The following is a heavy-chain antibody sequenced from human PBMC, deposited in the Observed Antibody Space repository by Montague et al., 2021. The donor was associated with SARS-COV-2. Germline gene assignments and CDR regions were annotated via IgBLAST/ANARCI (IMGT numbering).Heavy chain of an antibody. CDR3: ARDQRSWSFEAWRPTGYYYGMDV. Sequence: SLRLSCAASGFTVSSNYMSWVRQAPGKGLEWVSVIYSGGSTYYADSVMCRFTISRDNSKNTLYLQMNSLRAEDTAVYYCARDQRSWSFEAWRPTGYYYGMDVWGQGTTVTVSS. J-gene: IGHJ6*02. D-gene: IGHD6-13*01. CDR2: IYSGGST. CDR1: GFTVSSNY. V-gene: IGHV3-66*01.